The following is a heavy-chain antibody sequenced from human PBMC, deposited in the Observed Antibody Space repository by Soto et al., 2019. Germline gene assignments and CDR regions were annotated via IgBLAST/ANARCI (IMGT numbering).Heavy chain of an antibody. CDR2: INGSGSTT. D-gene: IGHD2-2*01. V-gene: IGHV3-23*01. CDR1: GFTFSNYA. J-gene: IGHJ4*02. Sequence: EVQLLDSGGGLVQPGGSLRLSCAASGFTFSNYAMSWVRQAPGKGLEWVSSINGSGSTTYYTDSVKGRFTISRDNSKSTLSLQMDSLRAEDTAIYYCAKTAAPRGAYYFDYWGQGTLLTVSS. CDR3: AKTAAPRGAYYFDY.